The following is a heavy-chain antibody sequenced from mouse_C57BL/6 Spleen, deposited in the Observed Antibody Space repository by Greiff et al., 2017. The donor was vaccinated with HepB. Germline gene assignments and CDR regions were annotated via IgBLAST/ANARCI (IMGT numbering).Heavy chain of an antibody. CDR3: ARRSNYLCFDV. CDR2: ILPGSGST. V-gene: IGHV1-9*01. J-gene: IGHJ1*03. CDR1: GYTFTGYW. Sequence: VQRVEPGAELMKPGASVKLSCKATGYTFTGYWIEWVKQRPGQGLEWIGEILPGSGSTNYNEKFKGKATFTAYTSSNTAYMQLSSLTAEDSAIYYCARRSNYLCFDVWGTGTTVTVSS. D-gene: IGHD2-5*01.